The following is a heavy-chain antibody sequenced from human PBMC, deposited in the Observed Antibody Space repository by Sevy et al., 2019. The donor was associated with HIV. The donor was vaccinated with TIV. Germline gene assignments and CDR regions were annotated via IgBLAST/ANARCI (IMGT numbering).Heavy chain of an antibody. CDR3: ARCFYYYDSSGYYWP. CDR1: GYTFTGYY. J-gene: IGHJ5*02. Sequence: ASVKVSCKASGYTFTGYYMHWVRQAPGQGLEWMGWINPNSGGTNYAQKFQGRVTMTRDTSISTAYMELTRLRSDDTAVYYCARCFYYYDSSGYYWPWGQGTLVTVSS. CDR2: INPNSGGT. D-gene: IGHD3-22*01. V-gene: IGHV1-2*02.